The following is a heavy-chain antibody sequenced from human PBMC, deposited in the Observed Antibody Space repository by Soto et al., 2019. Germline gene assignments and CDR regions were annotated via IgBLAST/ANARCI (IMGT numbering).Heavy chain of an antibody. CDR2: ISDSGDST. D-gene: IGHD6-19*01. Sequence: PGGSLRLSCAASGFTFSTCAMAWVRQAPGKGPEWVSGISDSGDSTIYADSVKGRFTIFRDNFKNTVDLQMNSLRADDTAVYHCVRVHSAWRVYDHWGQGTLVTVSS. CDR3: VRVHSAWRVYDH. V-gene: IGHV3-23*01. CDR1: GFTFSTCA. J-gene: IGHJ4*02.